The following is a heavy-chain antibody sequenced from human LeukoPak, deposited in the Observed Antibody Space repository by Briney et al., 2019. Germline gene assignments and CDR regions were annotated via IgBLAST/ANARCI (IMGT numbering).Heavy chain of an antibody. CDR2: INSDGSRT. J-gene: IGHJ6*02. CDR3: ARGGGLDV. CDR1: GITFSSYW. D-gene: IGHD3-16*01. V-gene: IGHV3-74*01. Sequence: PGGSLRLSCAASGITFSSYWVHWVRQAPGKGLVWVSRINSDGSRTSYADSVEGRFTISRDDAKNTLYLQMNSLRPEDTAVYYCARGGGLDVWGQGATVTVSS.